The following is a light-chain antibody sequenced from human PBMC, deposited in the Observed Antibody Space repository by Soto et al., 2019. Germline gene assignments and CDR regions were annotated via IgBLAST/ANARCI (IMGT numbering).Light chain of an antibody. V-gene: IGKV1-5*03. CDR2: EAS. CDR1: QSISSW. CDR3: QQYNSYPLT. J-gene: IGKJ4*01. Sequence: DIQMTQPPSTLSASAGDRVTITCRASQSISSWLAWYQQKPGKAPKLLIHEASSLESGVPSRFSGSGSETEFTLTISSLQPDDFATYYCQQYNSYPLTFGGGTKVEIK.